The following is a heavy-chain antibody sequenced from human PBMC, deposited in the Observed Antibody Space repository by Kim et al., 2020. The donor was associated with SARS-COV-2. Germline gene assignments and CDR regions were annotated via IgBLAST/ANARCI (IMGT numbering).Heavy chain of an antibody. V-gene: IGHV3-23*01. CDR2: ISGSGGST. Sequence: GGSLRLSCAASGFTFSSYAMSWVRQAPGKGLEWVSAISGSGGSTYYADSVKGRFTISRDNSKNTLYLQMNSLRAEDTAVYYCAKASAAGIKRRGVYYFDYWGQGTLVTVSS. D-gene: IGHD6-13*01. J-gene: IGHJ4*02. CDR3: AKASAAGIKRRGVYYFDY. CDR1: GFTFSSYA.